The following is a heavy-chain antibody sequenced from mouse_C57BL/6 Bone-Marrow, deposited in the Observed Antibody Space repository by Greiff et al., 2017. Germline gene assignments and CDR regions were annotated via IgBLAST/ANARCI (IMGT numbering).Heavy chain of an antibody. CDR1: GYSFTDYN. Sequence: EVQLQQSGPELVKPGASVKISCKASGYSFTDYNMNWVKQCNGKNLEWIGVINPNYGTTTYNQKFKGKATMPVAQSSRTAYMQLNSPTSEDSSVYYCARGYGNYYWGQGTTLTVSS. D-gene: IGHD2-10*02. CDR3: ARGYGNYY. CDR2: INPNYGTT. J-gene: IGHJ2*01. V-gene: IGHV1-39*01.